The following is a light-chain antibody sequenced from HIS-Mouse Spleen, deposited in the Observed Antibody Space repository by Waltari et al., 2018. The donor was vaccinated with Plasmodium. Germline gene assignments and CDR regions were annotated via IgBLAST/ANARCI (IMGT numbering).Light chain of an antibody. V-gene: IGLV3-1*01. CDR1: KLGDKY. J-gene: IGLJ2*01. CDR3: QAWDSSTVV. CDR2: QDS. Sequence: YELTQPPSVSVSPGQTASITCSGDKLGDKYACWYQPKPGQSPSLVIYQDSKRPSGIPERFSGSNSGNTATLTISGTQAMDEADYYCQAWDSSTVVFGGGTKLTVL.